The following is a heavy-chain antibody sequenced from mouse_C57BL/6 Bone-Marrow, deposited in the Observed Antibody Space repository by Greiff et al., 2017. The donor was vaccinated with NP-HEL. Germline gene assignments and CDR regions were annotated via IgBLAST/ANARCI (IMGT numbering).Heavy chain of an antibody. CDR3: AREGGLRRRTYAMDY. Sequence: EVQRVESEGGLVQPGSSMKLSCTASGFTFSDYYMAWVRQVPEKGLEWVANINYDGSSTYYLDSLKSRFIISRDNAKNILYLQMSSLKSEDTATYYCAREGGLRRRTYAMDYWGQGTSVPVSS. J-gene: IGHJ4*01. D-gene: IGHD2-4*01. CDR1: GFTFSDYY. V-gene: IGHV5-16*01. CDR2: INYDGSST.